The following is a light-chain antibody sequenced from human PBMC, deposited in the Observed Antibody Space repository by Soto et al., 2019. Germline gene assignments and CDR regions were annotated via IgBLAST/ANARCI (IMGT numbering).Light chain of an antibody. CDR1: QSVSSSY. CDR2: GAS. CDR3: QKYGSSPLT. Sequence: EIVLTQSPGTLSLSPGERATLSCRASQSVSSSYLAWYQQKPGQAPRLLIYGASSRATGIPDRFSGSGSGKDFNITISRLEPEDVHVYYCQKYGSSPLTFGGGTKVEIK. J-gene: IGKJ4*01. V-gene: IGKV3-20*01.